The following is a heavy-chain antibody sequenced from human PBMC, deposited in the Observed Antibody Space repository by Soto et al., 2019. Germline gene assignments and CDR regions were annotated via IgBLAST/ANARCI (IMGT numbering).Heavy chain of an antibody. V-gene: IGHV4-39*02. CDR1: GGSISSSSYY. Sequence: SETLSLTCTVSGGSISSSSYYWGWIRQPPGKGLEWIGSIYYSGSTYYNPSLKSRVTISVDTSKNQFSLKLSSVTAADTAVYYCARDIPILWFGELTDYDAFDIWGQGTMVTVSS. CDR2: IYYSGST. CDR3: ARDIPILWFGELTDYDAFDI. D-gene: IGHD3-10*01. J-gene: IGHJ3*02.